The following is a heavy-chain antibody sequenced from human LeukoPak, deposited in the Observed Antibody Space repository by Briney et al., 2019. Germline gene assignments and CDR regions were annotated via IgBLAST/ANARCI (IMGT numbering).Heavy chain of an antibody. CDR1: GFTFSSYG. V-gene: IGHV3-23*01. CDR3: AKSHLEYQLLCAFDI. J-gene: IGHJ3*02. D-gene: IGHD2-2*01. CDR2: ISGSGGST. Sequence: GGSLRLSCAASGFTFSSYGMSWVRQAPGKGLEWVSAISGSGGSTYYADSVKGRFTISRDNSKNTLYLQMNSLRAEDTAVYYCAKSHLEYQLLCAFDIWGQGTMVTVSS.